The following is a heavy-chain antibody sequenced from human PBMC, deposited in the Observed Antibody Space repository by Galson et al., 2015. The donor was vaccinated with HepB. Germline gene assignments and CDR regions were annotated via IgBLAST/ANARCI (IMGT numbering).Heavy chain of an antibody. J-gene: IGHJ6*02. Sequence: SLRLSCAASGFTFSSYGMHWVRQAPGKGLEWVAVIWYDGSNKYYADSVKGRFTISRDNSKNTLYLQMNSLRAEDTAVYYCAKGRDGDYTIHYYYYYGMDVWGQGTTVTVPS. CDR1: GFTFSSYG. CDR2: IWYDGSNK. V-gene: IGHV3-33*06. CDR3: AKGRDGDYTIHYYYYYGMDV. D-gene: IGHD4-17*01.